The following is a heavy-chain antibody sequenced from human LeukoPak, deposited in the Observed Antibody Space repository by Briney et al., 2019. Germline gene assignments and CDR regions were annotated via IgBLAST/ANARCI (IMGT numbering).Heavy chain of an antibody. J-gene: IGHJ4*02. D-gene: IGHD3-10*02. Sequence: GGSLRLSCAASGFTFSSYGMHWVRQAPGKGLEWVAVISYDGSNKYYADSVKGRFTISRDNSKNTLYLQMNSLRAEDTAVYYCAKDLVRGPGVFDYWGQGTLVTVSS. V-gene: IGHV3-30*18. CDR2: ISYDGSNK. CDR1: GFTFSSYG. CDR3: AKDLVRGPGVFDY.